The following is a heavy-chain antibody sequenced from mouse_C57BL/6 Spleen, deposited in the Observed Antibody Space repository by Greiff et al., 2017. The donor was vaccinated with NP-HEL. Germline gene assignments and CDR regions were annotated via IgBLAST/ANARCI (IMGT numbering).Heavy chain of an antibody. Sequence: QVQLKESGAELVKPGASVKLYCKASGYTFTEYTIHWVKQRSGQGLEWIGWFYPGSGSIKYNEKFKDKATLTADKSSSTVYMELSRLTSEDSAVYFCARHEERAGSFAYWGQGTLVTVSA. CDR3: ARHEERAGSFAY. J-gene: IGHJ3*01. V-gene: IGHV1-62-2*01. CDR1: GYTFTEYT. CDR2: FYPGSGSI.